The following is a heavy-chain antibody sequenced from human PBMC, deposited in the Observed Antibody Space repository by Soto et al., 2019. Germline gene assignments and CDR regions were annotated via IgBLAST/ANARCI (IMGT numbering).Heavy chain of an antibody. Sequence: SETLSLTCAVSGGSVSSTNWWSWVRQSPGKGLEWIGDIYHIGSTNYNPSLRGRVTISVDTSKNQFSLKLSSVTAADTAVYYCARHHDSWGQGTLVNRLL. V-gene: IGHV4-4*02. J-gene: IGHJ5*01. CDR3: ARHHDS. CDR1: GGSVSSTNW. CDR2: IYHIGST.